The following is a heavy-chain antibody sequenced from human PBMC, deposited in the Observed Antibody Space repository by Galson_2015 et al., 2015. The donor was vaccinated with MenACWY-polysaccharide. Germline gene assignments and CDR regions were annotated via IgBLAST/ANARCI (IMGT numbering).Heavy chain of an antibody. CDR2: ISGSGASK. D-gene: IGHD5-18*01. Sequence: SLRLSCAASGFTFSSYSMSWVRQAPGKGLEWVSGISGSGASKYYADSVKGRFTISRDNVKNTLYLQMNSLRDADTAVYYCASPAISTRRASDVDYRRQGTLVTVST. CDR3: ASPAISTRRASDVDY. V-gene: IGHV3-23*01. J-gene: IGHJ4*02. CDR1: GFTFSSYS.